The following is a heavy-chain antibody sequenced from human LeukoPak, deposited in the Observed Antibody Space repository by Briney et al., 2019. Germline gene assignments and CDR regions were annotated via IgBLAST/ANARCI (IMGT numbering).Heavy chain of an antibody. D-gene: IGHD4-17*01. CDR3: AREVSWTTGPGGYYYYYMDV. Sequence: PSETLSLTCTVSGGSISSYYWSWIRQPPGKGLEWIGFISYSGSTIYSPSLESRVTISVDTSRNQFSLRLSSVTAADTAVYYCAREVSWTTGPGGYYYYYMDVWGKGTTVTVSS. V-gene: IGHV4-59*01. J-gene: IGHJ6*03. CDR1: GGSISSYY. CDR2: ISYSGST.